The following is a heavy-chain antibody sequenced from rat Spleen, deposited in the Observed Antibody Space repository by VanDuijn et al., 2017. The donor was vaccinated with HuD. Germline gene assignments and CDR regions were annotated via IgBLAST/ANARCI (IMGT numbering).Heavy chain of an antibody. J-gene: IGHJ2*01. CDR2: LSYDASAP. CDR3: ARRSSTIAAMDA. Sequence: EVQLVESDGGLVQPGRSLKLSCAASGFSFSDYYMAWVRQAPTKGLEWVATLSYDASAPYYRDSVKGRFTISRDNAKTTLYLQMDSLRSEDTATYYCARRSSTIAAMDAWGQGVMVTVSS. CDR1: GFSFSDYY. D-gene: IGHD1-2*01. V-gene: IGHV5-29*01.